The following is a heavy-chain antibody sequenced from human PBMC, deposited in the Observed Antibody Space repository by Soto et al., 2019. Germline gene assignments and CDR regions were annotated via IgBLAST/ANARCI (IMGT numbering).Heavy chain of an antibody. CDR1: GYTFTSYD. CDR3: ARRDYDFWSGSYYYYMDV. Sequence: GPSVKVSCKASGYTFTSYDINWVRQATGQGLEWMGWMNPNSGNTGYAQKFQGRVTMTRNTSISTAYMELSSLRSEDTAVYYCARRDYDFWSGSYYYYMDVWGKGTTVTVSS. V-gene: IGHV1-8*01. J-gene: IGHJ6*03. CDR2: MNPNSGNT. D-gene: IGHD3-3*01.